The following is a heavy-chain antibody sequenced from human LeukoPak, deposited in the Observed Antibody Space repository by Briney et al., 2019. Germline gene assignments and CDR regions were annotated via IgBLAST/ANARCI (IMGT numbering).Heavy chain of an antibody. J-gene: IGHJ4*02. V-gene: IGHV3-23*01. CDR1: GFSFSGYA. CDR3: AKDYGSWGINFFDY. Sequence: GGSLRLSCAASGFSFSGYAMSWVRQAPGKGLEWVSTISGSGDSSYYAVSVKGRFTISRDNSKNTLYLQMNSLRADDTAVYYCAKDYGSWGINFFDYWGQGTLVTVSS. CDR2: ISGSGDSS. D-gene: IGHD6-13*01.